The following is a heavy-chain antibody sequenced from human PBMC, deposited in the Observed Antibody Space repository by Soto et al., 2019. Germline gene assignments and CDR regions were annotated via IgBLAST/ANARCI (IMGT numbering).Heavy chain of an antibody. J-gene: IGHJ4*02. Sequence: ASVKVSCKASGYTFTGYYMHCVRQAPGQGLEWMGWINPNSGGTNYAQKFQGRVTMTRDTSISTAYMELSRLRSDDTAVYYCARVDTAMVMFDYWGQGTLVTVSS. D-gene: IGHD5-18*01. CDR1: GYTFTGYY. CDR2: INPNSGGT. CDR3: ARVDTAMVMFDY. V-gene: IGHV1-2*02.